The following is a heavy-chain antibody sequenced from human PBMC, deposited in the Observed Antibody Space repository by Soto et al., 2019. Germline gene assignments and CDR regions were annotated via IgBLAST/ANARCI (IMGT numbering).Heavy chain of an antibody. V-gene: IGHV1-69*13. CDR1: GGTFSSYA. CDR3: ARDRIVGATSVVGWFDP. Sequence: SVKVSCKASGGTFSSYAISWVRQAPGQGLEWMGGIIPIFGTANYAQKFQGRVTITADESTSTAYMELSSLRSEDTAVYYCARDRIVGATSVVGWFDPWGQGTLVTVSS. D-gene: IGHD1-26*01. J-gene: IGHJ5*02. CDR2: IIPIFGTA.